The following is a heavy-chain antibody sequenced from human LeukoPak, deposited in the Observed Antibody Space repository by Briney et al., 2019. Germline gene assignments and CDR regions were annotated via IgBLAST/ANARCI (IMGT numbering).Heavy chain of an antibody. CDR3: ARDAFSRISVFGVVSDAFDI. CDR1: GFIFSSYW. V-gene: IGHV3-7*01. D-gene: IGHD3-3*01. J-gene: IGHJ3*02. Sequence: GGSLRLSCAASGFIFSSYWMSWVRQAPGKGPEWVANIKQDGGEKYYVDSVKGRFTISRDNAKNSLYLQMNSLRAEDTAVYYCARDAFSRISVFGVVSDAFDIWGQGTMVTVSS. CDR2: IKQDGGEK.